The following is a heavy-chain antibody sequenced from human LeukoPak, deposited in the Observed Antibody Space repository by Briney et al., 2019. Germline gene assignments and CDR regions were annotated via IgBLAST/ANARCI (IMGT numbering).Heavy chain of an antibody. V-gene: IGHV4-4*07. J-gene: IGHJ4*02. CDR2: IYSSGST. D-gene: IGHD2-21*02. CDR1: GGSINNYY. Sequence: SEXLSLTCSVSGGSINNYYWSWLRQPAGKGLEWIGRIYSSGSTDYYPSLTSRVTMSLDTSNNQFSLKLTSVTAADTAVYYCARDSALGHCGGDCYPDYWGQGTLVTVSS. CDR3: ARDSALGHCGGDCYPDY.